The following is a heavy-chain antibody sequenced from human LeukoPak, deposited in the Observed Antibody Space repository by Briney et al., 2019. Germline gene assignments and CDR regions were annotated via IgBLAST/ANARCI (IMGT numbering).Heavy chain of an antibody. CDR3: AKADYYDSSGYPSAEYFHF. J-gene: IGHJ1*01. V-gene: IGHV5-51*04. CDR2: IYPCDSDT. D-gene: IGHD3-22*01. Sequence: GESLKISWKCSGYGFTSHLLGWVRPMPGKGLELMGIIYPCDSDTRYSPSLQGQVTISADKPISTAYLQWSSLKASDTAMDFCAKADYYDSSGYPSAEYFHFWGQGTLVTVSS. CDR1: GYGFTSHL.